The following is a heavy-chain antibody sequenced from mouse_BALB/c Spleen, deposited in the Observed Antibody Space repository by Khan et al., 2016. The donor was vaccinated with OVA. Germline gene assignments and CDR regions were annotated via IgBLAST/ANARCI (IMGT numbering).Heavy chain of an antibody. D-gene: IGHD2-12*01. Sequence: EVKLEESGPSLVKPSQTLSLTCSVTGDSITSGYWNWIRKFPGNKLEYMGYIIYTGYTYYNPSLKSRISITRHTSKKQYYLQLSSVTDEDTATYYCARSTYRYAFVYWGQGTLVTVSA. J-gene: IGHJ3*01. CDR1: GDSITSGY. CDR3: ARSTYRYAFVY. CDR2: IIYTGYT. V-gene: IGHV3-8*02.